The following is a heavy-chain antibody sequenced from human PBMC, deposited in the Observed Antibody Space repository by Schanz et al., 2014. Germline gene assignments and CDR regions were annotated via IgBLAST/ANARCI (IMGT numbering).Heavy chain of an antibody. Sequence: DVHLLESGGGLVEPGGSLRLSCATSGFSLDIFAVSWVRQAPGKGLEWVAILWHDGSKKYYADSVKGRFTISSDNSKSTLYLQMSSLRAEDTAVYYCAKSQGSSFDSWGQGTLVTVSS. CDR1: GFSLDIFA. CDR2: LWHDGSKK. CDR3: AKSQGSSFDS. V-gene: IGHV3-23*03. J-gene: IGHJ4*02. D-gene: IGHD6-13*01.